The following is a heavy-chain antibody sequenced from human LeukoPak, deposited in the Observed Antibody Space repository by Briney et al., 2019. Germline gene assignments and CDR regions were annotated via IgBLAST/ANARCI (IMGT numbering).Heavy chain of an antibody. V-gene: IGHV1-18*01. CDR1: GYTFTNYG. J-gene: IGHJ4*02. D-gene: IGHD2/OR15-2a*01. CDR2: ISANNDNT. Sequence: ASVKVSCKASGYTFTNYGINWVRQAPGQGLEWMGWISANNDNTNYAQKLQGRVTMTTDTSTSTAYMELRSLRPDDTAVYYCARGKNQVRSFDYWGQGTLVTVSS. CDR3: ARGKNQVRSFDY.